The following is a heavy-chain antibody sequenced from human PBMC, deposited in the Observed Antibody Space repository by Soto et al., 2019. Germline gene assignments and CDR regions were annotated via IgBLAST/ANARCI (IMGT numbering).Heavy chain of an antibody. CDR3: ARAELDGGNPIRFDP. Sequence: EVQLVESGGGLVKPGGSLRLSCAASGFTFSSYSMNWVRQAPGKGLEWVSSISSSSSYIYYADSVKGRFTISRDNAKNSLYLQMNSLGAEDTAVYYCARAELDGGNPIRFDPWGQGTLVTVSS. CDR2: ISSSSSYI. CDR1: GFTFSSYS. J-gene: IGHJ5*02. D-gene: IGHD2-15*01. V-gene: IGHV3-21*01.